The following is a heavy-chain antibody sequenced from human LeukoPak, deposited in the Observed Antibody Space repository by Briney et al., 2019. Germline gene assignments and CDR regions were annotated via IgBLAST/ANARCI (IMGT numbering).Heavy chain of an antibody. J-gene: IGHJ4*02. CDR1: GGSVTSTNW. Sequence: SETLSLTCDVSGGSVTSTNWWTWVRQPPGKGLEWIGEDYPDGKTNYNPSLKSRLIMSVDLPENHISLKLTSVTAADTAVYYCAREGGFYRPLDYSGQGTLVTVSS. CDR2: DYPDGKT. CDR3: AREGGFYRPLDY. V-gene: IGHV4-4*02. D-gene: IGHD3-3*01.